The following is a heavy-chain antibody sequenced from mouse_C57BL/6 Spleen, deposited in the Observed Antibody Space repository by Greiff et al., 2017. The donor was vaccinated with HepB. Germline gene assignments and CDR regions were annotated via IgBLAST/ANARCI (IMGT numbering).Heavy chain of an antibody. CDR2: IDPSDSYT. Sequence: QVQLQQPGAELVRPGTSVKLSCKASGYTFTSYWMHWVKQRPGQGLEWIGVIDPSDSYTNYNQKFKGKATLTVDTSSSTAYMQLSSLTSEDSAVYYGARTSPGNWYFDVWGTGTTVTVSS. D-gene: IGHD6-2*01. CDR1: GYTFTSYW. J-gene: IGHJ1*03. CDR3: ARTSPGNWYFDV. V-gene: IGHV1-59*01.